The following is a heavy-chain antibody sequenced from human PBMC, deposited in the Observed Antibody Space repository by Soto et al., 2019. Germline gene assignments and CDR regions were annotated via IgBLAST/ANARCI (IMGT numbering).Heavy chain of an antibody. CDR3: VHTYADHAGYYFDF. Sequence: QITLKESGPTLVKPTQTLTLTCSTSGFSLIDSGVAVGWIRQPPGKALDWLALVYWDDDKRYSPSLRTRLTIPRDTSKNQVVLTMPNIDPVDTATYYCVHTYADHAGYYFDFWGQGTLVTVSS. CDR1: GFSLIDSGVA. J-gene: IGHJ4*02. CDR2: VYWDDDK. V-gene: IGHV2-5*02.